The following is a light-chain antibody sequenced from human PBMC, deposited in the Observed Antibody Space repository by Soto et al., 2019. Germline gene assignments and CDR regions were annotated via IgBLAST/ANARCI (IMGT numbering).Light chain of an antibody. CDR1: QSILYNSNNRNY. V-gene: IGKV4-1*01. CDR3: QQYHSSPLT. J-gene: IGKJ4*02. CDR2: WAS. Sequence: DIVMTQSPDSLAVSLGERATINCKSSQSILYNSNNRNYLSWYQQKPGSPPKLLIYWASTRESGVPDRFSGSGSGTDFTLTISSLQAEDVAFYYCQQYHSSPLTFGGGTKVEIK.